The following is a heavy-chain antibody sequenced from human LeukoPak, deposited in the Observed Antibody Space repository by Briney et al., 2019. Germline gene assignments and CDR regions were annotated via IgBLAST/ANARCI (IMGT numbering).Heavy chain of an antibody. D-gene: IGHD3-9*01. J-gene: IGHJ6*02. CDR2: ISSSSSTI. Sequence: GGSLRLSCAASGFTFSSYSMNWVRQAPGKGLEWVSYISSSSSTIYYADSVKGRFTISRDNAKNSLYLQMSSLRAEDTAVYYRARVDRGMDVWGQGTTVTVSS. CDR3: ARVDRGMDV. V-gene: IGHV3-48*01. CDR1: GFTFSSYS.